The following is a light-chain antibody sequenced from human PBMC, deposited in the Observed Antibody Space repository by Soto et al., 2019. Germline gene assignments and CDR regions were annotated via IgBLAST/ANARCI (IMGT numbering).Light chain of an antibody. V-gene: IGLV1-40*01. Sequence: QSVLTQPPSVSGAPGQRVTISCTESSSNIGAGYHVHWYQQLPGAAPKLLIFGDSNRPSGVPDRFSGSKSGTSASLAITGLQADDEADYYCQSSDSRLSGSDVFGTGTTVT. CDR1: SSNIGAGYH. CDR3: QSSDSRLSGSDV. J-gene: IGLJ1*01. CDR2: GDS.